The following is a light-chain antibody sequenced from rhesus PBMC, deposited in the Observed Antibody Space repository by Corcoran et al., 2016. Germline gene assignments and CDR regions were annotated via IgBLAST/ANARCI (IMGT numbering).Light chain of an antibody. CDR2: YIS. J-gene: IGKJ1*01. V-gene: IGKV1-32*02. Sequence: DIQMSQSPSSLSASVGDRVTITCRASQGISSYLNWYQQKPGTAPQLLIHYISSLPSGGPSRLSGSGSGTDFSLTISSLQPRVCASYYCQQGEIDPATFGQGTKVEI. CDR3: QQGEIDPAT. CDR1: QGISSY.